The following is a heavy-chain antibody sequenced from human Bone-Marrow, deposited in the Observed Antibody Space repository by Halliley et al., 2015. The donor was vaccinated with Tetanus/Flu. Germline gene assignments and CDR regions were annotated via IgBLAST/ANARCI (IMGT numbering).Heavy chain of an antibody. Sequence: KGLEWIGYIFFSGSTNYNPSLKSRLTISVDTSKNQFSLTLSSVTTADTAVYYCARFWSGQDYWGQGTLVTVSS. CDR3: ARFWSGQDY. D-gene: IGHD3-3*01. CDR2: IFFSGST. V-gene: IGHV4-59*01. J-gene: IGHJ4*02.